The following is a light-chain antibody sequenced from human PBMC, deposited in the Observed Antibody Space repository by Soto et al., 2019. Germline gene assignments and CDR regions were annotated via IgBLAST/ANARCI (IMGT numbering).Light chain of an antibody. CDR2: GAS. V-gene: IGKV3-15*01. CDR3: QQYNNWPPIT. Sequence: EIVMTQSPATLSVSPGERATLSCRASQSVRSNLDWYQQKLGQAPRLLIYGASTRATGIPARFSGSGSGTEFTLTISSLQSEDFALYYCQQYNNWPPITFGQGTRLEIK. CDR1: QSVRSN. J-gene: IGKJ5*01.